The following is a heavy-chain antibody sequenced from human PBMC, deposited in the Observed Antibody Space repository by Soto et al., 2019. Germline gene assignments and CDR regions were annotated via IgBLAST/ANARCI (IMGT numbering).Heavy chain of an antibody. CDR2: INHSGST. J-gene: IGHJ3*02. CDR3: ARGKEMATMGACDI. Sequence: SETLSLTCAVYGGSFSGYYWSWIRQPPGKGLEWIGEINHSGSTNYNPSLKSRVTISVDTSKNQFSLKLSSVTAADTAVYYCARGKEMATMGACDIWGQGTMVTVSS. CDR1: GGSFSGYY. D-gene: IGHD5-12*01. V-gene: IGHV4-34*01.